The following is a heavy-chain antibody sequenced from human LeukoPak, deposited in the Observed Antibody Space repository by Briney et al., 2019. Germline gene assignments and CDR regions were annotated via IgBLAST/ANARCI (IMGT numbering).Heavy chain of an antibody. Sequence: SETLSLTCAVYGGSFSGYYWSWIRQPPGKGLEWIGEINHSGSTNYNPSLKSRVTISVDTSKSQFSLKLSSVTAADTAVYYCASRAPGIAAAGTSYWFDPWGQGTLVTFSS. CDR2: INHSGST. CDR3: ASRAPGIAAAGTSYWFDP. J-gene: IGHJ5*02. D-gene: IGHD6-13*01. V-gene: IGHV4-34*01. CDR1: GGSFSGYY.